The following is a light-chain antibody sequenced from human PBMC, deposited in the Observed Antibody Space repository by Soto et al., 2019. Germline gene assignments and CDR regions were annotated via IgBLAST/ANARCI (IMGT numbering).Light chain of an antibody. CDR2: WAY. Sequence: DIVMTQSPDSLAVSLGERATINCKSSQSVFKGSNNKDCLAWYQQKPGQPPKLLLYWAYTRESGVHDRFSGSGSGTDFTLTISRMEPEDFAVYCCQQYGSSPRTVGQGTKVDI. CDR1: QSVFKGSNNKDC. CDR3: QQYGSSPRT. V-gene: IGKV4-1*01. J-gene: IGKJ1*01.